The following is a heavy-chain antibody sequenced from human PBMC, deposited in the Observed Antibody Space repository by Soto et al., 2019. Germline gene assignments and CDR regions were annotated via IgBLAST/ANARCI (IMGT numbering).Heavy chain of an antibody. CDR2: ISGSGGST. Sequence: GGSLRLSCAASGFTFSSYAMSWVRQAPGKGLEWVSSISGSGGSTYYADSVKGRFTISRDNSKNTLYLQMNSLRAEDTALYYCAKGQLWFGELLFYWGQGTLVTVSS. CDR3: AKGQLWFGELLFY. CDR1: GFTFSSYA. V-gene: IGHV3-23*01. D-gene: IGHD3-10*01. J-gene: IGHJ4*02.